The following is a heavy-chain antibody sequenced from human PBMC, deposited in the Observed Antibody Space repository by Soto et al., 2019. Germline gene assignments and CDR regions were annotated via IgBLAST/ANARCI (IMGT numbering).Heavy chain of an antibody. D-gene: IGHD3-22*01. J-gene: IGHJ4*02. V-gene: IGHV1-46*01. CDR1: GYTFTSYY. CDR3: ARGLIYDSSGYYFDY. CDR2: INPSGGST. Sequence: ASVKVCCKASGYTFTSYYMHWVRQAPGQGLEWMGIINPSGGSTRCAQKFQGRVTMTRDTSTSTVYMELSSLRSEDTAVYYCARGLIYDSSGYYFDYWGQGTLVTVSS.